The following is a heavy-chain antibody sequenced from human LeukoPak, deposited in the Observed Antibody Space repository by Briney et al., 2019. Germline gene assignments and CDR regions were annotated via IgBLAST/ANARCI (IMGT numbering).Heavy chain of an antibody. J-gene: IGHJ4*01. V-gene: IGHV1-2*02. CDR3: ARTGCSSTSCYYGDY. CDR2: INPNSGGT. Sequence: ASVKVSCKASGYTFTGYYMHWVRQAPGQGLEWMGWINPNSGGTNYAQKFQGRVTMTRDTSISTAYMELSRLRSDDTAVYYCARTGCSSTSCYYGDYRGHGTLVTVSS. D-gene: IGHD2-2*01. CDR1: GYTFTGYY.